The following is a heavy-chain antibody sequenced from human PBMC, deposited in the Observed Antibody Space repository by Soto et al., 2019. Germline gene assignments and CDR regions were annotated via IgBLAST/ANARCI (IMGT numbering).Heavy chain of an antibody. CDR1: GFTFRSYA. Sequence: GGSLRLSCAASGFTFRSYAMRWVRQAPGKGLEWVSSISGSGGSTYYADSVKGRFTISRDNSKNTLYLQLSSLTSEDTAVYYCARDDSGFSGSHYIDYFNYWGQGALVTVSS. CDR3: ARDDSGFSGSHYIDYFNY. D-gene: IGHD1-26*01. V-gene: IGHV3-23*01. J-gene: IGHJ4*02. CDR2: ISGSGGST.